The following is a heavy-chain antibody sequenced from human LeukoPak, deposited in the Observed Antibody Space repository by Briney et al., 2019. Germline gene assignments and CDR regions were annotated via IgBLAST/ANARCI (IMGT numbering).Heavy chain of an antibody. D-gene: IGHD3-22*01. CDR1: GFIFNDYF. Sequence: GGSLRFSCAASGFIFNDYFMGWIRQTPGKGLEWVSYITNNGRKTYYADSMKGRFTISRDNAKNSLYLQMNSLRAEDTALYYCARAGMDSRGYYQGFDYWGQGTLVTVSS. V-gene: IGHV3-11*04. J-gene: IGHJ4*02. CDR2: ITNNGRKT. CDR3: ARAGMDSRGYYQGFDY.